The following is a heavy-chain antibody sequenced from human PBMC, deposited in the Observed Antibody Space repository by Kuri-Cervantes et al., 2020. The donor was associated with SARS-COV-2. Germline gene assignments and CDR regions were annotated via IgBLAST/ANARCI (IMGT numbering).Heavy chain of an antibody. V-gene: IGHV3-64D*06. J-gene: IGHJ4*02. CDR2: LDGNGHMI. D-gene: IGHD1-20*01. CDR3: VKDLTGYWAFDY. CDR1: GFTFSTHA. Sequence: GESLKISCSASGFTFSTHAMHWVRQALGKGLEYVSGLDGNGHMIYYADSVKGRFTISRDNSKSTVYLQMSSLGAEDTAFYYCVKDLTGYWAFDYWGQGTLVTVSS.